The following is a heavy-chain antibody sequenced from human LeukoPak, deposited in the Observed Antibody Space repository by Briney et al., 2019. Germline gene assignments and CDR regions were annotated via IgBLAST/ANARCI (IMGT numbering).Heavy chain of an antibody. CDR2: IWSDSSHK. V-gene: IGHV3-33*01. CDR3: ASAAGAFDM. D-gene: IGHD6-13*01. J-gene: IGHJ3*02. Sequence: GGSLRLSCAASGFAFSSYGMHWIRQAPGKGLEGVAVIWSDSSHKYYVDSMKGRCTISRDNSKNMVYLQMNSLRVDDTAVYYCASAAGAFDMCGQGTLVTVSS. CDR1: GFAFSSYG.